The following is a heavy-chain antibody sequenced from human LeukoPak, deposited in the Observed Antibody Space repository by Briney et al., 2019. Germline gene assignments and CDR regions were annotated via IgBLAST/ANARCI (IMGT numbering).Heavy chain of an antibody. D-gene: IGHD3-22*01. V-gene: IGHV4-59*01. CDR1: GGSISSYY. CDR2: IYSSGST. CDR3: AGNPNYSDSRGFYSDY. Sequence: SETLSLTCTVSGGSISSYYWSWIRQPPGKGLEWIGYIYSSGSTNYNPSLESRVTMSVDTSKNQFSLKLTSVTAADTAVYYCAGNPNYSDSRGFYSDYWGQGTLVTVSS. J-gene: IGHJ4*02.